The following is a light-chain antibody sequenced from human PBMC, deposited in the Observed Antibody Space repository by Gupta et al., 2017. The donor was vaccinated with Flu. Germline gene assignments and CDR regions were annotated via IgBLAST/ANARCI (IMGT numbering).Light chain of an antibody. CDR3: NSYTSTSTPFV. CDR1: TSDVGGYNY. J-gene: IGLJ1*01. V-gene: IGLV2-14*01. Sequence: QSALTQPASVSGSPGQSITISCTGTTSDVGGYNYVSWYQQPPGKAPKLMIYAVSNRPSGVSNRFSGSKSGNTASLTISGLQAEDEGDYYCNSYTSTSTPFVFGTGTKVTVL. CDR2: AVS.